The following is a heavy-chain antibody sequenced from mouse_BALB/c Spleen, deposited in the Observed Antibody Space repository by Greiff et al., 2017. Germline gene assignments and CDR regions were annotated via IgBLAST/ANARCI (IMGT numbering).Heavy chain of an antibody. J-gene: IGHJ3*01. CDR3: ARDGGNYPWFAY. CDR1: GFSLTSCG. V-gene: IGHV2-9*02. Sequence: VQLKESGPGLVAPSRSLSITCPVSGFSLTSCGVHWVRQPPGKGLEWLGVICAGASRNYNSANMSRMSNSKDNTKSNVVLKMNSLQTDDTAMYYCARDGGNYPWFAYWGQGTPVTVS. D-gene: IGHD1-1*02. CDR2: ICAGASR.